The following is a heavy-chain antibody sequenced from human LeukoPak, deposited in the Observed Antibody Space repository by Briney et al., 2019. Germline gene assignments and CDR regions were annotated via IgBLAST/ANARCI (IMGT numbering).Heavy chain of an antibody. CDR3: ARTPRTIFGVVILYYFDY. V-gene: IGHV4-61*02. Sequence: SQTLSLTCTVSGGSISSGSYYWSWIRQPAGKGLEWIGRIYTSGSTNYNPSLKSRVPISVDTSKNQFSPKLSSVTAADTAVYYCARTPRTIFGVVILYYFDYWGQGTLVTVSS. D-gene: IGHD3-3*01. J-gene: IGHJ4*02. CDR1: GGSISSGSYY. CDR2: IYTSGST.